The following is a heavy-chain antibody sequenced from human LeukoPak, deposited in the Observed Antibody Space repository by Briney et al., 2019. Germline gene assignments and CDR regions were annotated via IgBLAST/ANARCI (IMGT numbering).Heavy chain of an antibody. D-gene: IGHD3-22*01. J-gene: IGHJ4*02. CDR1: AFTFSSFA. V-gene: IGHV3-7*05. CDR3: ARVRYYYDSSGYYGDY. CDR2: IKEDGSEK. Sequence: GSLRLSCAASAFTFSSFAMTWVRQAPGKGLEWVANIKEDGSEKYYVDSVKGRFTISRDNAKNSLYLQMNSLRAEDTAVYYCARVRYYYDSSGYYGDYWGQGTLVTVYS.